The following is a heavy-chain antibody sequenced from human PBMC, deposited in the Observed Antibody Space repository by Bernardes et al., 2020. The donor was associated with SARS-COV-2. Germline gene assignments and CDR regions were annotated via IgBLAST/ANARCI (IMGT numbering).Heavy chain of an antibody. CDR2: TYFRSKWYT. J-gene: IGHJ4*02. D-gene: IGHD3-22*01. Sequence: SQTLSLTCAISGDSVSSTSGSWHWIRQSPSRGLEWLGGTYFRSKWYTDYAVSVKSRIRINPDTSKNQFSLKLSSVTAADTAVYYCARGDSSGYYAPAGDYWGQGTLVTVSS. CDR1: GDSVSSTSGS. CDR3: ARGDSSGYYAPAGDY. V-gene: IGHV6-1*01.